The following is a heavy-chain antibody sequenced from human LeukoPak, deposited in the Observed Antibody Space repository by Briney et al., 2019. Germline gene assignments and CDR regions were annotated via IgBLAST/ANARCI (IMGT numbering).Heavy chain of an antibody. J-gene: IGHJ6*03. CDR2: IRYDGSNK. V-gene: IGHV3-30*02. CDR1: GFTFSSYA. Sequence: GGSLRLSCAASGFTFSSYAMHWVRQAPGKGLEWVAFIRYDGSNKYYADSVKGRFTISRDNSKNTLYLQMNSLRAEDTAVYYCAKDWGDRLLWFGDGDYYYYMDVWGKGTTVTISS. D-gene: IGHD3-10*01. CDR3: AKDWGDRLLWFGDGDYYYYMDV.